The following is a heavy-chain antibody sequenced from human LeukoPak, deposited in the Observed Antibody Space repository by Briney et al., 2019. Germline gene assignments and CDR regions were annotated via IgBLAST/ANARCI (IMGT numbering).Heavy chain of an antibody. D-gene: IGHD6-19*01. CDR3: VRVAPGWYGFDP. V-gene: IGHV4-30-4*01. Sequence: SQTLSLTCTVSGGSISSGDYYWSWIRQPPGKGLEWIGYIYYSGSTYYNPSLKSRVTISVDTSKNQFSLKLSSVTAADTAVYYCVRVAPGWYGFDPWGQGTLVTVSS. J-gene: IGHJ5*02. CDR2: IYYSGST. CDR1: GGSISSGDYY.